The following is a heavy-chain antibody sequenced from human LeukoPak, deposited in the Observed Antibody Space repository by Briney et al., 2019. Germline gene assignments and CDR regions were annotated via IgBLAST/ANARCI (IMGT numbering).Heavy chain of an antibody. V-gene: IGHV4-34*01. Sequence: SETLSLTCPVYGGTFSGYCWSWLRQPPGKGLAWIGEINHSGSTNYNPSLKSRVTISVDTSKHQFSLTLTAVTAADTAVCYCARGCRVVRAAPQYFYGSGSYSRPRGAFDIWGQGTMVTVSS. CDR1: GGTFSGYC. J-gene: IGHJ3*02. D-gene: IGHD3-10*01. CDR3: ARGCRVVRAAPQYFYGSGSYSRPRGAFDI. CDR2: INHSGST.